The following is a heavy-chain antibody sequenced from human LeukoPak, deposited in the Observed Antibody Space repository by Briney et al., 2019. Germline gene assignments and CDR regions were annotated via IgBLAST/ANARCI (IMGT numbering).Heavy chain of an antibody. Sequence: GGSLRLSCVASGFTFSSYAMSWVRQAPGKGLEWVSAISGSGGSTYYADSVKGRFTISRDNSKNTLYLQMNSLRAEDTAVYYCAKDKLSGWFPFDCWGQGTLVTVSS. V-gene: IGHV3-23*01. CDR2: ISGSGGST. CDR1: GFTFSSYA. CDR3: AKDKLSGWFPFDC. D-gene: IGHD6-19*01. J-gene: IGHJ4*02.